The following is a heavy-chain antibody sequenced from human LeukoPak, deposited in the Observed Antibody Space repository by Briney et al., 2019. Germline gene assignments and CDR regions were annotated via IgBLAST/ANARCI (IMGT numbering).Heavy chain of an antibody. CDR1: GGSIRNSSCY. D-gene: IGHD5-12*01. V-gene: IGHV4-39*01. CDR2: IYYSGTT. CDR3: ARLEYSGYGPFDY. J-gene: IGHJ4*02. Sequence: SQTLSLTCTVSGGSIRNSSCYWGWIRQPPRKGLEWIGSIYYSGTTYYNPSLKSRVTISVDTSKNQFSLGLSSVTAADTAVYYCARLEYSGYGPFDYWGQGTLVTVSS.